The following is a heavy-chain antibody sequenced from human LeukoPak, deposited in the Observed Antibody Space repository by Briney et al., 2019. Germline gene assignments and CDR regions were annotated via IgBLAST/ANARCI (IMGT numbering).Heavy chain of an antibody. D-gene: IGHD2-2*01. V-gene: IGHV1-18*01. CDR1: GYTFSNFG. J-gene: IGHJ4*02. CDR2: ISGNNDNP. Sequence: ASVKVSRKASGYTFSNFGISWVRQAPGQGLEWMGWISGNNDNPNYGQNFQGRFTVTSDSSTSTAYMELRNLRSDDTAVYYCARDGTSTDDYWGQGTLVTVSS. CDR3: ARDGTSTDDY.